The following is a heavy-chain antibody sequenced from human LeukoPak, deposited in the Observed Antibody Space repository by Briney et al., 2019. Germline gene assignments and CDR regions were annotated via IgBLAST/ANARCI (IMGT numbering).Heavy chain of an antibody. J-gene: IGHJ4*02. V-gene: IGHV4-59*08. Sequence: RASETLSLTCTVSGVSISSYYWSWIRQPPGKGLEWIGYIYYSGSTNYNPSLKSRVTISVDTSKNQFSLRLSSVTAADTAVYHCARTRWRGYSGGPYNVWGQGTLVTVSP. CDR2: IYYSGST. CDR1: GVSISSYY. D-gene: IGHD2-15*01. CDR3: ARTRWRGYSGGPYNV.